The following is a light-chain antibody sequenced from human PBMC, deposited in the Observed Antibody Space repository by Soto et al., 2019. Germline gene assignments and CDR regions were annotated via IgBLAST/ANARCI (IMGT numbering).Light chain of an antibody. CDR3: QQSDITPYT. Sequence: DIQMSHSLSSLSASVEERVTITCRASQTISSYLNWYQQKPGKAPKLLIYVASSLQGGVPSRFSGSGSGTDFTLTIASLQPEDFTTYYCQQSDITPYTFGQGSKVDIK. V-gene: IGKV1-39*01. J-gene: IGKJ2*01. CDR1: QTISSY. CDR2: VAS.